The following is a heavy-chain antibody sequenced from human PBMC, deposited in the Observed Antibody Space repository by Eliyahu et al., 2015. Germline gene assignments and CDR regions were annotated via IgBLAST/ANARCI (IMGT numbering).Heavy chain of an antibody. V-gene: IGHV3-48*02. CDR2: ISSSSSTI. D-gene: IGHD6-6*01. CDR3: ARDRELVLHNSDYYGMDV. Sequence: EVQLVESGGGLVQPGGSLXLSCAASGFXFXXYXMNWVRQAPGKGLEWVSYISSSSSTIYYADSVKGRFTISRDNAKNSLYLQMNSLRDEDTAVYYCARDRELVLHNSDYYGMDVWGQGTTVTVSS. CDR1: GFXFXXYX. J-gene: IGHJ6*02.